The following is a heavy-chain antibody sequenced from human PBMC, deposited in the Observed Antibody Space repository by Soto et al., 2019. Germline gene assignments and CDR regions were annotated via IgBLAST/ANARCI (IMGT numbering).Heavy chain of an antibody. CDR3: ARATRAHDRLYYYYGMDV. CDR2: IYYSGST. J-gene: IGHJ6*02. V-gene: IGHV4-31*03. D-gene: IGHD1-1*01. Sequence: SETLSLTCTVSGGSISSGGYYWSWIRQHPGKGLEWIGYIYYSGSTYYNPSLKSRVTISVDTSKNQFSLKLSSVTASDTAVYYCARATRAHDRLYYYYGMDVWGQGTTVTVSS. CDR1: GGSISSGGYY.